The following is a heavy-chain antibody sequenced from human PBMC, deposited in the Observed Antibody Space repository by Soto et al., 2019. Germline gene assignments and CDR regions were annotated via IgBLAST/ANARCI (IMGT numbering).Heavy chain of an antibody. CDR2: IWHDGGNK. Sequence: GWSLRLSCAASGFTFISYGMHWVRQAPGKGLEWVAFIWHDGGNKFYAESVKGRFTISRDNSKNTLYLQMTSLSAEDTAMYYCARDGDVNTGFGKDYWGQGTLVTVSS. D-gene: IGHD3-16*01. CDR3: ARDGDVNTGFGKDY. CDR1: GFTFISYG. V-gene: IGHV3-33*01. J-gene: IGHJ4*02.